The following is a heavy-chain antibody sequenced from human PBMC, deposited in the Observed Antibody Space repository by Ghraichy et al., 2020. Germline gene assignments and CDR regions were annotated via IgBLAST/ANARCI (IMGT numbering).Heavy chain of an antibody. J-gene: IGHJ4*02. Sequence: ASVKVSCKTSGYIFSNYAMHWERQAPGQMLEWMGWIDAVNGNTEYSQNFQGRVTFTRDTSASTDNMELSSLRSEDTAIYYCARGISTSGWIHEYWGQGTVVTVSS. CDR3: ARGISTSGWIHEY. CDR2: IDAVNGNT. CDR1: GYIFSNYA. V-gene: IGHV1-3*01. D-gene: IGHD6-25*01.